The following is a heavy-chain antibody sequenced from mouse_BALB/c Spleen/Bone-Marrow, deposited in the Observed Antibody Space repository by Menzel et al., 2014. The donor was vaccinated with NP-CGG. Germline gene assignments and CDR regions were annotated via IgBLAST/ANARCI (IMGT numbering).Heavy chain of an antibody. Sequence: QVQLQQSGAEFMKPGASVKLSCKASGYTFTTYWMHWVKQRPGQGLEWIGQIDPSDSYTNYSQKFKGKATLTVDKSSSTAYMQLSSLSSEDSAVYYCARGGDNYAWFPYWGQGTLVTVSA. J-gene: IGHJ3*01. CDR3: ARGGDNYAWFPY. D-gene: IGHD1-3*01. V-gene: IGHV1-69*02. CDR2: IDPSDSYT. CDR1: GYTFTTYW.